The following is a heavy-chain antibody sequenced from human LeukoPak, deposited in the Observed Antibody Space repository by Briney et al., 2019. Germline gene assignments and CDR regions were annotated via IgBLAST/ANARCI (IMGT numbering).Heavy chain of an antibody. CDR1: GFTFSSYA. CDR2: ISYEGGTQ. V-gene: IGHV3-30*04. J-gene: IGHJ5*02. D-gene: IGHD3-10*01. Sequence: PGRSLRLSCAASGFTFSSYAMHWVRQAQGKGLEWVAVISYEGGTQHYADSVKGRFIISRDNPRNTLYLQMNILRTEDTALYYCAKEGTPQVSTWYDLWGQGTQVIVSS. CDR3: AKEGTPQVSTWYDL.